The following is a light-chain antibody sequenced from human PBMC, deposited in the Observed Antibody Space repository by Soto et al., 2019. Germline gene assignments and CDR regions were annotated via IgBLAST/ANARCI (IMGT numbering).Light chain of an antibody. CDR2: KAS. CDR1: QSISSW. Sequence: DIQMTQSPSTLSASVGDRVTITCRASQSISSWLAWYQQKPGRAPKLLIYKASSLETGVPSRFSGSGSGTEFTLIIISMQPDDFASYYCQQYGSYSPWTFGQGTKVEIK. CDR3: QQYGSYSPWT. V-gene: IGKV1-5*03. J-gene: IGKJ1*01.